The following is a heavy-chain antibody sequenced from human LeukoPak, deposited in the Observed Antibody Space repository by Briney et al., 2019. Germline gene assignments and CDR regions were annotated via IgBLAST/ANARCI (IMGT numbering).Heavy chain of an antibody. D-gene: IGHD6-19*01. CDR2: FDPEDGET. CDR3: ATSFGRDSSDFDY. Sequence: ASVKVSCKFSGYTLTELSMHWVRQAPGKGLEWMGGFDPEDGETIYAQKFQGRVTMTEDTSTDTAYMELSSLRSEDTAVYYCATSFGRDSSDFDYWGQGTLVTVSS. CDR1: GYTLTELS. V-gene: IGHV1-24*01. J-gene: IGHJ4*02.